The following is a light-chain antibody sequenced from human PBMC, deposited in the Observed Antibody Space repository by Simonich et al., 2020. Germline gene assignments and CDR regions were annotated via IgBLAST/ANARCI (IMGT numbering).Light chain of an antibody. CDR3: QQYGSSWT. CDR2: GAS. J-gene: IGKJ1*01. Sequence: EIVLTQSPGTLSLSPGERATPSCRASPSVSRSYLAWYQQKPGQAPRLLIYGASSRATCIPDRFSGSGSGTDFTLTISRLEPEDFAVYYCQQYGSSWTFGQGTKVEIK. CDR1: PSVSRSY. V-gene: IGKV3-20*01.